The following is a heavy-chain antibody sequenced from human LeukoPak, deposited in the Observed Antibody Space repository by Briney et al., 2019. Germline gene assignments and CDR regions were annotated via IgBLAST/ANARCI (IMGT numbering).Heavy chain of an antibody. V-gene: IGHV3-53*01. Sequence: PGGSLRLSCAASGFTVSSNYMSWVRQAPGKGLEWVSVIYSGGSTYYADSVKGRSTISRDNSKNTLYLQMNSLRAEDTAVYYCARVVPAAIFGWFDPWGQGTLVTVSS. CDR3: ARVVPAAIFGWFDP. D-gene: IGHD2-2*01. J-gene: IGHJ5*02. CDR1: GFTVSSNY. CDR2: IYSGGST.